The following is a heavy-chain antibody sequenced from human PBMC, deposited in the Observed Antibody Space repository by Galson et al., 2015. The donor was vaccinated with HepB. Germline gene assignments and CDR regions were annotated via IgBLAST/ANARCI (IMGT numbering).Heavy chain of an antibody. D-gene: IGHD3-16*01. V-gene: IGHV3-23*01. CDR2: MSGNGDST. CDR3: ARGRQHDP. J-gene: IGHJ5*02. Sequence: SLRLSCAASGFTFKNYAMSWVRQAPGRGLEWVSTMSGNGDSTYYADSVKGRFTTSRDNSKNTLYLQMDSLRAEDTAVYYCARGRQHDPWGQGPLVTVYS. CDR1: GFTFKNYA.